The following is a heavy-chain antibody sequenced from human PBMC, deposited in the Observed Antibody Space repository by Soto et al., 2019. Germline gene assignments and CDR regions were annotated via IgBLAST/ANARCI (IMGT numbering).Heavy chain of an antibody. CDR3: ARGVSYGYYTDY. V-gene: IGHV1-3*05. D-gene: IGHD5-18*01. Sequence: QVQLVQSGAEEKKPGASVKVSCKASGYTFTSYAMHWVRQAPGQRLEWMGWINAGNGNTKYSQKFQGRVTITRDTSASTAYMERSSLRSEDTAVYYCARGVSYGYYTDYWGQGTLVTVSS. CDR1: GYTFTSYA. J-gene: IGHJ4*02. CDR2: INAGNGNT.